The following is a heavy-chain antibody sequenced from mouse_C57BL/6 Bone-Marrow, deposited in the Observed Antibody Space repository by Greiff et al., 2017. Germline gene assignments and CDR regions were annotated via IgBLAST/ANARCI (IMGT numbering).Heavy chain of an antibody. V-gene: IGHV1-54*01. Sequence: VQLKESGAELVRPGTSVKVSCKASGYAFTNYLIEWVKQRPGQGLEWIGVINPGSGGTNYNEKFKGKATLTADKSSSTAYMQLRSLTSEDSAVYFCARRCIYYGYDEAYWGQGTTLTVSS. D-gene: IGHD2-2*01. CDR3: ARRCIYYGYDEAY. CDR2: INPGSGGT. J-gene: IGHJ2*01. CDR1: GYAFTNYL.